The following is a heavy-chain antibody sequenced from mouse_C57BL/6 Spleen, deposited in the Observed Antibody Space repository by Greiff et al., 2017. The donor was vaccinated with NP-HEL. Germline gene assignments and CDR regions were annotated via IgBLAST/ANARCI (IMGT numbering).Heavy chain of an antibody. Sequence: VQLQQSGPELVKPGASVKISCKASGYSFTGYYMNWVKQSPEKSLEWIGEINPSTGGTTYNQKFKAKATLTVDKSSSTAYMQLKSLTSEDSAVYYCARLRGTYYAMDYWGQGTSVTVSS. CDR3: ARLRGTYYAMDY. D-gene: IGHD3-3*01. J-gene: IGHJ4*01. CDR1: GYSFTGYY. V-gene: IGHV1-42*01. CDR2: INPSTGGT.